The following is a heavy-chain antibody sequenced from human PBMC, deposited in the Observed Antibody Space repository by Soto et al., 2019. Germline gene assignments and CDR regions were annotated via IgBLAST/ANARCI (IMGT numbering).Heavy chain of an antibody. J-gene: IGHJ4*02. Sequence: SETLSLTCTVSGGSISSYYWSWIRQPPGKGLEWIGYIYYSGSTNYNPSLKSRVTISVDTSKNQFSLKLSSVTAADTAAYYCARGVPVDPLLGGVIVIPYYFDYWGQGTLVTVSS. D-gene: IGHD3-16*02. CDR3: ARGVPVDPLLGGVIVIPYYFDY. V-gene: IGHV4-59*01. CDR1: GGSISSYY. CDR2: IYYSGST.